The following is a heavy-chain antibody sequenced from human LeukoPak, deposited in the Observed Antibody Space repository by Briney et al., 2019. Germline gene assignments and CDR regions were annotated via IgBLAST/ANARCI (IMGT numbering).Heavy chain of an antibody. J-gene: IGHJ3*02. CDR1: GYTFTGYY. Sequence: ASVKVSCKASGYTFTGYYMHWVRQAPGQGLEWMGWINPNSGGTNHAQKFQGRVTMTRDTSISTAYMELSRLRSDDTAVYYCARWHITGTNDAFDIWGQGTMVTVSS. D-gene: IGHD1-20*01. CDR3: ARWHITGTNDAFDI. CDR2: INPNSGGT. V-gene: IGHV1-2*02.